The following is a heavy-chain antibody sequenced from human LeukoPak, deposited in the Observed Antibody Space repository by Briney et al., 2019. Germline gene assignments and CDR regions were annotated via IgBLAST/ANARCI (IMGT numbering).Heavy chain of an antibody. V-gene: IGHV3-15*01. D-gene: IGHD3-10*01. CDR1: GITFSNAW. CDR3: ASCKREFGGYYYYYMDV. Sequence: PGGSLRLSCAASGITFSNAWMNWVRQAPGRGLEWVGRIKSKSDGGTTDYAAPVKGRFTMSRDDSKNTLYLQMNSLKIEDTAVYYCASCKREFGGYYYYYMDVWGKGTTVTISS. CDR2: IKSKSDGGTT. J-gene: IGHJ6*03.